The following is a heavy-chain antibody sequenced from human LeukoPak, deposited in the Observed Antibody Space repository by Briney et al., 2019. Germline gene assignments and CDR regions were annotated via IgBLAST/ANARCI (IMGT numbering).Heavy chain of an antibody. CDR1: GFTFSSYW. V-gene: IGHV3-7*01. D-gene: IGHD4-11*01. J-gene: IGHJ6*03. CDR2: IKQDGSEK. CDR3: ARDPVQMTTVTTVSYYYMDV. Sequence: GGSLRLSCAASGFTFSSYWMSWVRQAPGKGLEWVANIKQDGSEKYCVDSVKGRFTISRDNAKNSLYLQMNSLRAEDTAVYYCARDPVQMTTVTTVSYYYMDVWGKGTTVTVSS.